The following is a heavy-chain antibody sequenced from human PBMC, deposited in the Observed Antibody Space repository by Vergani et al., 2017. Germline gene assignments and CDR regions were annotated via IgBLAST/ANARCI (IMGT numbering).Heavy chain of an antibody. Sequence: QVQLQQWGAGLLKPSETLSLTCGISGGSFSGYCSTWTRQAPGKGLEWIGEVEHTGNVNYNPSLKSRVTISLDTSENQVSLKLISVTAADTAVYYCARGLGPEWPIGPYWGPGTLVTVSS. D-gene: IGHD3-3*01. CDR1: GGSFSGYC. J-gene: IGHJ4*02. CDR3: ARGLGPEWPIGPY. CDR2: VEHTGNV. V-gene: IGHV4-34*01.